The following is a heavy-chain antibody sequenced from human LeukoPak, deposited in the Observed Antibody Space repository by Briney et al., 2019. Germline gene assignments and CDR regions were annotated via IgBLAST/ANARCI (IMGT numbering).Heavy chain of an antibody. D-gene: IGHD1-26*01. CDR1: GCTFSSYA. J-gene: IGHJ4*02. CDR2: IIPILGIA. Sequence: SSVKVSCKASGCTFSSYAISWVRQAPGQGLEWMGRIIPILGIANYAQKFQGRVTITADKSTSTAYMDLSSLRSEDTAVYYCASSVMKYYFDYWGQGTLVTVSS. CDR3: ASSVMKYYFDY. V-gene: IGHV1-69*04.